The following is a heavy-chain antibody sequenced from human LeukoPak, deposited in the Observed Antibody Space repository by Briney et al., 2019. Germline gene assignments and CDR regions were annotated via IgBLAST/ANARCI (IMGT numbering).Heavy chain of an antibody. J-gene: IGHJ3*02. D-gene: IGHD1-1*01. CDR2: ISWNSGSI. V-gene: IGHV3-9*03. Sequence: GGALRLSCTASGFTFDDYAMHWVRQAPGKGLEWVTGISWNSGSIGYADSVKGRFTISRDNAKNPLYLQMNSLRAEDMALYYCAKETQGWNDAQSAFGIWGQGTMVTVSS. CDR1: GFTFDDYA. CDR3: AKETQGWNDAQSAFGI.